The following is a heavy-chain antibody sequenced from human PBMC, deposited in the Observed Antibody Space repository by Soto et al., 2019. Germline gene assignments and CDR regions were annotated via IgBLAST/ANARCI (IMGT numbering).Heavy chain of an antibody. CDR1: GFPFSSYG. Sequence: PGGSLRLSCAASGFPFSSYGMHWVRQAPGKGLEWVAVISYDGSNKYYADSVKGRFTISRDNSKKSFLYLQMDSLGPDDTALYYCVKDGDNTGYYFTYYFDHWGQGAPVTAPQ. CDR3: VKDGDNTGYYFTYYFDH. CDR2: ISYDGSNK. V-gene: IGHV3-30*18. J-gene: IGHJ4*02. D-gene: IGHD3-22*01.